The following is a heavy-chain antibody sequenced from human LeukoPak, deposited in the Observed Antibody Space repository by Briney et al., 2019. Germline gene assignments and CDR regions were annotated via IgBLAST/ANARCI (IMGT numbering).Heavy chain of an antibody. Sequence: GRSLRPSCAASGFTFSSYGMHWVRQAPGKGLEWVAVIWYDGSNKYYADSVKGRFTISRDNSKNTLYLQMNSLRAEDTAVYYCARSRRGTAFDYWGQGTLVTVSS. V-gene: IGHV3-33*01. CDR1: GFTFSSYG. CDR2: IWYDGSNK. J-gene: IGHJ4*02. D-gene: IGHD3-16*01. CDR3: ARSRRGTAFDY.